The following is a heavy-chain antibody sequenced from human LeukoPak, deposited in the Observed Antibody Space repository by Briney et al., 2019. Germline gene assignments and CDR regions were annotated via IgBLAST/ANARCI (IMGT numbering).Heavy chain of an antibody. V-gene: IGHV3-23*01. CDR1: GFTFSSYA. J-gene: IGHJ4*02. CDR3: AKDIDYGDFFDY. CDR2: ISGSGGST. D-gene: IGHD4-17*01. Sequence: GGSLRLSCAASGFTFSSYAMSWVRQAPGKGLEWVSAISGSGGSTYYADPVKGRFTSSRDNSMKTLYLQMNSLRAEDTAVYYCAKDIDYGDFFDYWGQGTLVTVSS.